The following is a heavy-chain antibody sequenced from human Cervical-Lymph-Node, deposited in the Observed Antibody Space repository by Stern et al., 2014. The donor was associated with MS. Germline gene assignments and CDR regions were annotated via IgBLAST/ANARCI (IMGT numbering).Heavy chain of an antibody. CDR2: IYWYDDK. V-gene: IGHV2-5*01. D-gene: IGHD1-7*01. CDR3: ARRRSAITCAPPPNYFDP. Sequence: QVTLKESDPTLVKPTQTLTLTCTFSGFSLTTPGVGVGWIRQPPGKALEWLGLIYWYDDKRYSPSLKSRLTITKATSKNQVVLTLTNIDPVDTATYYCARRRSAITCAPPPNYFDPWGQGTLVAVSS. CDR1: GFSLTTPGVG. J-gene: IGHJ5*02.